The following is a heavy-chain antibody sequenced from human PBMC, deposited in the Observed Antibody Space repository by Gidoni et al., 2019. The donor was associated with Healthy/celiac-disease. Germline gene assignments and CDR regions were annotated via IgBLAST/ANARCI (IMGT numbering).Heavy chain of an antibody. Sequence: QVQLVQTGAEVKKPGASVKVSCKASGYTFTSYAMHWVRQAPGKRLEWMGRINAVNGNTKYLQKFKGSVTITRDTSASTAYMELRSVRSEDTDVYYCARVTGFSSVSWGQGTLVTVSS. CDR3: ARVTGFSSVS. D-gene: IGHD6-19*01. J-gene: IGHJ5*02. CDR1: GYTFTSYA. CDR2: INAVNGNT. V-gene: IGHV1-3*01.